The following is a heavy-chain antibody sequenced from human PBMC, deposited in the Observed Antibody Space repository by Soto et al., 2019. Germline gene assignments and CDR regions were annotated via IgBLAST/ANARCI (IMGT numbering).Heavy chain of an antibody. J-gene: IGHJ4*02. CDR3: VRFGGAAAGPGDY. CDR2: ISTSGTTI. D-gene: IGHD6-13*01. CDR1: EFIFSSYE. Sequence: GGSLRLSCVGSEFIFSSYEMNWVRPAPGKGMEWVSYISTSGTTIYYTDSVKGRFTISRDNAKKSLYLQMNSLRDEDTAVYYCVRFGGAAAGPGDYWGQGTLVTVSS. V-gene: IGHV3-48*03.